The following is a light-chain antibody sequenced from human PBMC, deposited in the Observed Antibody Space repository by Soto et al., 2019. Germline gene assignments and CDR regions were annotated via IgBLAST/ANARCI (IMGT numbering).Light chain of an antibody. Sequence: EIVLTQSPGTLSLSPGETATLSCRASESVASNYLAWYQQKPGQAPRLLIYGASSRATGIPDRFSGSGSGTDFTLTISRLEPEDFAVYYCQQNDNSLFTFGPGTKVDIK. CDR1: ESVASNY. CDR2: GAS. V-gene: IGKV3-20*01. J-gene: IGKJ3*01. CDR3: QQNDNSLFT.